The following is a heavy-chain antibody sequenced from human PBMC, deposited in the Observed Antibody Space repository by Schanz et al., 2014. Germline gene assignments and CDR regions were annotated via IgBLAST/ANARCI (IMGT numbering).Heavy chain of an antibody. Sequence: LVESGGGVVQPGRSLRLSCAASGFTFSSYGMHWVRQVPGKGLEWVALISYDGSNKYYADSVKGRFAISRENSKNTMFLQMSSLRPEDTAVYYCATGRAASNFGSEYFLYWGQGTLVTVSS. J-gene: IGHJ1*01. V-gene: IGHV3-30*19. CDR1: GFTFSSYG. D-gene: IGHD6-13*01. CDR2: ISYDGSNK. CDR3: ATGRAASNFGSEYFLY.